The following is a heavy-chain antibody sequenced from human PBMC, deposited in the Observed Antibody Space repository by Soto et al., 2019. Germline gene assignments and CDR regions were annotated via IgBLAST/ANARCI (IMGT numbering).Heavy chain of an antibody. CDR3: AKDLKQGSCLPLFDY. CDR1: GFTFSSYA. J-gene: IGHJ4*02. D-gene: IGHD2-2*01. V-gene: IGHV3-23*01. Sequence: PGGSLRHACAASGFTFSSYAMSWVRQAPGKGLEWVSAISGSGGSTYYSDSVKGRFTISRDNSKNTLYLQMNSLIAEDTAVYYCAKDLKQGSCLPLFDYWGQGTLVTVSS. CDR2: ISGSGGST.